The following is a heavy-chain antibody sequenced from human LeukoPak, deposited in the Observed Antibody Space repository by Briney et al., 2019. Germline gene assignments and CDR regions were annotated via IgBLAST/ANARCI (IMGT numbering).Heavy chain of an antibody. J-gene: IGHJ4*02. V-gene: IGHV3-30*18. D-gene: IGHD2-15*01. Sequence: PGGSLRLSCAASGFTFSSYGMHWVRQAPGKGLEWVAVISYDGSNKYYADSVKGRFTISRDNSKNTLYLQMNSLRAEDTAVYYCAKGGVVVVAASSSYYWGQGTLVTVSS. CDR1: GFTFSSYG. CDR3: AKGGVVVVAASSSYY. CDR2: ISYDGSNK.